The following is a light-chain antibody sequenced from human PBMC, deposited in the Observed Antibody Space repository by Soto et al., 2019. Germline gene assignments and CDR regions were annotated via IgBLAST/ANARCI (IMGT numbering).Light chain of an antibody. CDR3: FSYAGSSTYV. CDR2: EGS. CDR1: SSDVGSYNL. J-gene: IGLJ1*01. V-gene: IGLV2-23*01. Sequence: ALTQPASVSGSPGQSITISCAGTSSDVGSYNLVSWYQNHPGKAPKLMIYEGSKRPSGVSNRFSGSKSGNTASLTISGLQAADEAHYFCFSYAGSSTYVFGTGTKVTVL.